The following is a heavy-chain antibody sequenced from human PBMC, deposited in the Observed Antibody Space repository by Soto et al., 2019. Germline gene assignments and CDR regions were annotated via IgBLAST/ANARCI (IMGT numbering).Heavy chain of an antibody. CDR1: GDSISGGGFS. V-gene: IGHV4-30-2*06. CDR3: ARGHYFGSGSTD. D-gene: IGHD3-10*01. CDR2: IYPSGTS. Sequence: LSLTCAVSGDSISGGGFSWNWIRQSPGKGLEWIGYIYPSGTSYYNPSLKSRVTISVDKSQNQFSLRLSSMTAADTAVYYCARGHYFGSGSTDWGHGTLVTVSS. J-gene: IGHJ4*01.